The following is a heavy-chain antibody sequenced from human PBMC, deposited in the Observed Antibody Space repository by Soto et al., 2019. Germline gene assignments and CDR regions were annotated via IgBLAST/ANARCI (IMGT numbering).Heavy chain of an antibody. CDR1: GDSVSSNSAA. CDR2: TCYRSKWYN. V-gene: IGHV6-1*01. D-gene: IGHD6-13*01. CDR3: TRKVAATGPADY. J-gene: IGHJ4*02. Sequence: SHTLSLTCAISGDSVSSNSAAWNWIRQSPSRGVEWLGRTCYRSKWYNDYAVSVKSRITXXXDXXXXXFSLQXXSVXPEDTAVYFCTRKVAATGPADYWGPGTLVTVSS.